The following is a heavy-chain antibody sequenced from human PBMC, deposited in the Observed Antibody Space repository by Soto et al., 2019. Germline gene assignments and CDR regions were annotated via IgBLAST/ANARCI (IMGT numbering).Heavy chain of an antibody. Sequence: GGSLRLSCAASGFTFSSYGMHWVRQAPGKGLEWVSFISYDGSNKYYADSVKGRFTISRDNAKNTLYLQMNSLRAEDTAVYYCAKDIGAALLVLGYFDXWGQGTLVTISX. CDR1: GFTFSSYG. J-gene: IGHJ4*02. CDR3: AKDIGAALLVLGYFDX. D-gene: IGHD2-8*02. V-gene: IGHV3-30*18. CDR2: ISYDGSNK.